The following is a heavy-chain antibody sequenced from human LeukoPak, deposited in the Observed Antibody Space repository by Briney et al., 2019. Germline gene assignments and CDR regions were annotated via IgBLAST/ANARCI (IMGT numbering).Heavy chain of an antibody. CDR3: AKAGHYDFNWFDP. J-gene: IGHJ5*02. CDR1: GYTFSAYY. V-gene: IGHV1-2*02. D-gene: IGHD2/OR15-2a*01. CDR2: INPNTGGT. Sequence: ASVKVSCKASGYTFSAYYMHWVRQAPGQGLEWMGWINPNTGGTKYAQKFQGRVTMTRDTSIGTAYMELNSLRPDDTAVYYCAKAGHYDFNWFDPWGQGTLVAVSS.